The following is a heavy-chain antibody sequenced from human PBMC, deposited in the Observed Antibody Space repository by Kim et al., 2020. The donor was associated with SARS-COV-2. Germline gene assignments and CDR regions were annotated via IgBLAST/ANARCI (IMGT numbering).Heavy chain of an antibody. V-gene: IGHV4-39*01. CDR2: IYYSGST. CDR1: GGSISSSSYY. J-gene: IGHJ4*02. Sequence: SETLSLTCTVSGGSISSSSYYWGWIRQPPGKGLEWIGSIYYSGSTYYNPSLKSRVTISVDTSKNQFSLKLSSVTAADTAVYYCARRRSSGSLVFDYWGQG. CDR3: ARRRSSGSLVFDY. D-gene: IGHD6-19*01.